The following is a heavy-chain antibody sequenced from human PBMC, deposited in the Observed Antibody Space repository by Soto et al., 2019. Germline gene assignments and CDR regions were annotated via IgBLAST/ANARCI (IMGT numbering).Heavy chain of an antibody. D-gene: IGHD2-15*01. CDR1: GGSISSGGYY. Sequence: QVQLQESGPGLVKPSQTLSLTCTVSGGSISSGGYYWSWIRQHPGKGLEWIGYIYYSGSTYYNPSLKSRVTRSVDSSMYQFSLKLSSVTAADTAVYDFARSTGVVAGSFDYWGQGTLVIVAS. J-gene: IGHJ4*02. CDR3: ARSTGVVAGSFDY. CDR2: IYYSGST. V-gene: IGHV4-31*03.